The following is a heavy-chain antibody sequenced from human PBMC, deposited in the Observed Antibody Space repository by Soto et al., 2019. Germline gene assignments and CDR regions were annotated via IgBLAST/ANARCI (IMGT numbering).Heavy chain of an antibody. Sequence: GGSLRLSCAASGFTFSSYAMHWVRQAPGKGLEWVSAISGSGGSTYYADSVKGRFTISRDNSKNTLYLQMNSLRAEDTAVYYCAKDFPIFRNYYGMDVWGQGTTVTVSS. CDR1: GFTFSSYA. J-gene: IGHJ6*02. D-gene: IGHD3-3*01. CDR2: ISGSGGST. V-gene: IGHV3-23*01. CDR3: AKDFPIFRNYYGMDV.